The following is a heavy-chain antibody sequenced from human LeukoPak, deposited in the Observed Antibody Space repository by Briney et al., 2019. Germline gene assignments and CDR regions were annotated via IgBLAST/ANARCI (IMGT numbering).Heavy chain of an antibody. D-gene: IGHD7-27*01. Sequence: GGSLRLSCAASGFTFSDYAINWVRQAPGKGLEWVSTISRGGVISYYADSVKGRFTISRDNSNNTLYLHMNSLRAEDTAVYYCVSRAGTPWGPFDDWGQGTLVTVSS. J-gene: IGHJ4*02. CDR2: ISRGGVIS. V-gene: IGHV3-23*01. CDR3: VSRAGTPWGPFDD. CDR1: GFTFSDYA.